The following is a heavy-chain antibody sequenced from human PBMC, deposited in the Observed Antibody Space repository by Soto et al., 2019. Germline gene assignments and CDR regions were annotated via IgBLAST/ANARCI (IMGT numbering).Heavy chain of an antibody. V-gene: IGHV3-23*01. Sequence: GGSLRLSCADSGFTFSSYAMSWFRQAPGKGLEWVSAISGSGGSTYYADSVKGRFTISRDNSKNTLYLQMNSLRAEDTALYYCAKPSYCTNGVCYGIDYWGQGTLVTISS. CDR2: ISGSGGST. CDR3: AKPSYCTNGVCYGIDY. D-gene: IGHD2-8*01. J-gene: IGHJ4*02. CDR1: GFTFSSYA.